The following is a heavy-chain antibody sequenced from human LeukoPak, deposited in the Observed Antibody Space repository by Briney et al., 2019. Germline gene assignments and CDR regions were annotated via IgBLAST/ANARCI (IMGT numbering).Heavy chain of an antibody. CDR3: AKDLPWRVGATSGRDGNWFDP. CDR2: ISGSGGST. CDR1: GFTFSSYW. Sequence: GGSLRLSCAASGFTFSSYWMSWVRQAPGKGLEWVSAISGSGGSTYYADSVKGRFTISRDNSKNTLYLQMNSLRAEDTAVYYCAKDLPWRVGATSGRDGNWFDPWGQGTLVTVSS. V-gene: IGHV3-23*01. D-gene: IGHD1-26*01. J-gene: IGHJ5*02.